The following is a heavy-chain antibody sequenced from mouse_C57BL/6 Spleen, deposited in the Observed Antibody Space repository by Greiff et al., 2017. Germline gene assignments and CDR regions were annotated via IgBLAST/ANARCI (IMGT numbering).Heavy chain of an antibody. CDR3: ARTPLYDGYYDY. CDR1: GYTFTSYW. J-gene: IGHJ2*01. CDR2: IYPGSGST. Sequence: QVQLQQPGAELVKPGASVKMSCKASGYTFTSYWITWVKQRPGQGLEWIGDIYPGSGSTNYNEKFKSKATLTVDTSSSTAYMQLSSLTSEDSAVYYCARTPLYDGYYDYWGQGTTLTVSS. D-gene: IGHD2-3*01. V-gene: IGHV1-55*01.